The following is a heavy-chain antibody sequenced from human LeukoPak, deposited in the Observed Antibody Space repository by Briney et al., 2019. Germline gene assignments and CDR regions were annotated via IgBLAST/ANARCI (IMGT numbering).Heavy chain of an antibody. D-gene: IGHD3-10*01. Sequence: SETLSLTCTVSGGSISSYYWSWIRQPAGKGLEWIGRIYTSGSTNYNPSLKSQVTMSVDTSKNRFSLKLSSVTAADTAVYYCARDLDYYDFDYWGQGTLVTVSS. CDR2: IYTSGST. CDR1: GGSISSYY. J-gene: IGHJ4*02. V-gene: IGHV4-4*07. CDR3: ARDLDYYDFDY.